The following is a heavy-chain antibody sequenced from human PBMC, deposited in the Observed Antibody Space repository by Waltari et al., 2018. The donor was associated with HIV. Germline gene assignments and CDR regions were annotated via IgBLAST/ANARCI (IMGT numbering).Heavy chain of an antibody. CDR2: IWYDGIKK. V-gene: IGHV3-33*01. CDR1: GFTLSSYG. Sequence: QVQLVESGGGVVQPGRSLRLSCATSGFTLSSYGMHWVRQAPGKGVGWVTVIWYDGIKKYYADSVKGRFTISRDNSKNTLYLQMNSLRIEDTAVYYCARKYSSSWGAPFDYWGQGTLVTVSS. D-gene: IGHD6-13*01. J-gene: IGHJ4*02. CDR3: ARKYSSSWGAPFDY.